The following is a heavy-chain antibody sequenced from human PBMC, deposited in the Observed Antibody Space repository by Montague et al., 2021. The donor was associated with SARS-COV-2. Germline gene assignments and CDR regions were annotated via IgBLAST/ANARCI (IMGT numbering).Heavy chain of an antibody. Sequence: SETLSLTYAVSGGSISSSNWWSWVRQPPGKGLEWIGEIYHSGSTNYNPSLKSRVTISVDKSKNQFSLKLSSVTAADTAVYYCAREGLVVRGWFGPWGQGTLVTVSS. CDR1: GGSISSSNW. CDR2: IYHSGST. V-gene: IGHV4-4*02. D-gene: IGHD2-15*01. CDR3: AREGLVVRGWFGP. J-gene: IGHJ5*02.